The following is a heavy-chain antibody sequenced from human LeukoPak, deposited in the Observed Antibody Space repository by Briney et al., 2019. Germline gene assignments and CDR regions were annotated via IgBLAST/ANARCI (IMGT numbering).Heavy chain of an antibody. Sequence: SETLSLTCTVSGGSIGSYYWSWIRQPPGKGLEWIGYIYYSGSTNYNPSLKSRVTISVDTSKNQFSLKLSSVTAADTAVYYCARKTEGAAFDIWGQGTMVTVSS. CDR3: ARKTEGAAFDI. CDR1: GGSIGSYY. CDR2: IYYSGST. J-gene: IGHJ3*02. V-gene: IGHV4-59*01. D-gene: IGHD1-14*01.